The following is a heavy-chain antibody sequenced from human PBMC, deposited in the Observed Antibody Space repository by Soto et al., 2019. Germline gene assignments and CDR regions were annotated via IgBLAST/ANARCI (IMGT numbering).Heavy chain of an antibody. Sequence: EVQLVESGGGLIQPGGSLRLSCAVSGFTVSNNYMSWVRQAPGKGLEGVSVIYSGGYTAYGDSVKGRFTISRDNSKNTKFLQKNSLGAATRALLSWGPAPGGGGYWGQGTLVTVSS. CDR3: GPAPGGGGY. D-gene: IGHD7-27*01. CDR2: IYSGGYT. CDR1: GFTVSNNY. J-gene: IGHJ4*02. V-gene: IGHV3-53*01.